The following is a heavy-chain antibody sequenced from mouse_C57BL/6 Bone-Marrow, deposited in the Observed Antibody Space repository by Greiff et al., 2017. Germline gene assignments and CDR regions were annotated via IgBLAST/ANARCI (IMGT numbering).Heavy chain of an antibody. CDR1: GFSLTSYG. V-gene: IGHV2-2*01. D-gene: IGHD1-1*01. CDR2: IWSGGST. CDR3: ARFTTVVAYHWYFDV. J-gene: IGHJ1*03. Sequence: VMLVESGPGLVQPSQSLSITCTVSGFSLTSYGVHWVRQSPGKGLEWLGVIWSGGSTDYNAAFISRLSISKDNSKSQVFFKMNSLQADDTAIYYCARFTTVVAYHWYFDVWGTGTTVTVSS.